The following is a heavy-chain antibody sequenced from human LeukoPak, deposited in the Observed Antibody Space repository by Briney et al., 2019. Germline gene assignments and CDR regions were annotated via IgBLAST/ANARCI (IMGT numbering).Heavy chain of an antibody. CDR1: GATFTSYG. D-gene: IGHD2-2*01. CDR3: GRDGGYWSMTSCALRAAKYFYYCMDV. Sequence: SVTVSCKASGATFTSYGINWVRQAPGQGLEWMGRMIPNSGITTYAQKFQGRVRSYADKSTNTDYIEMSTLRTDDTAVYKYGRDGGYWSMTSCALRAAKYFYYCMDVWGQGTTVTVSS. J-gene: IGHJ6*02. CDR2: MIPNSGIT. V-gene: IGHV1-69*04.